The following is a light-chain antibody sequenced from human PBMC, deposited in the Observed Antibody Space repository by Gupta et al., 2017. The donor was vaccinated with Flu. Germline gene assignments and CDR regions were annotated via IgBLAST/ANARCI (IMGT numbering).Light chain of an antibody. CDR2: SSD. CDR3: AAWDDSLNAWL. Sequence: QTVLTQSPSASGTPGQRVTISCSGSSSNIGSHTVSWYRQLPGTAPKLLIYSSDKRPSGVPDRFSGSKSGTSASLAISGLQSEDEADYYCAAWDDSLNAWLFGGGTKLTV. V-gene: IGLV1-44*01. J-gene: IGLJ3*02. CDR1: SSNIGSHT.